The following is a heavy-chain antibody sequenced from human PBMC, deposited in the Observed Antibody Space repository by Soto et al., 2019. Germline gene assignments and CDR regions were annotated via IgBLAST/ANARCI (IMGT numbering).Heavy chain of an antibody. J-gene: IGHJ6*02. CDR3: AAPNCSSTSCYHLGYYYYGMDV. Sequence: ESLKISCKGSGYSFTSYWISGVRQMPGKGLEWMGRIDPSDSYTNYSPSFHGHVTISADKSISTAYLQWSSLKASDTAMYYCAAPNCSSTSCYHLGYYYYGMDVWGQGTPVTVSS. CDR2: IDPSDSYT. CDR1: GYSFTSYW. D-gene: IGHD2-2*01. V-gene: IGHV5-10-1*01.